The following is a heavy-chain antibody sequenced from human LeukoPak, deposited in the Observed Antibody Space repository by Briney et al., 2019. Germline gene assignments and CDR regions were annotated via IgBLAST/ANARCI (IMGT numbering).Heavy chain of an antibody. Sequence: SETLSLTCAVSGGSISSGGYSWRWIRQPPGKGLEWIGYIYHSGSTYYNPSLKSRVTISVDRSKNQFSLKLSSVTAADTAVYYCARVVGSGWFFWFDPWGQGTLVTVSS. CDR2: IYHSGST. CDR1: GGSISSGGYS. CDR3: ARVVGSGWFFWFDP. V-gene: IGHV4-30-2*01. D-gene: IGHD6-19*01. J-gene: IGHJ5*02.